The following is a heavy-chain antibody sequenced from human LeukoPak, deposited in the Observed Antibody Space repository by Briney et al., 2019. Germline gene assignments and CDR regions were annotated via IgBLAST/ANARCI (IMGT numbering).Heavy chain of an antibody. Sequence: SQTLSLTCTASGGSISSGGYYWSWIRQHPGKGLEWIGYIYYSGSTYYNPSLKSRVTISIDTSKNQFSLKLSSVTAADTAVYYCARECGDYVNWFDPWGQGALVTVSS. CDR2: IYYSGST. J-gene: IGHJ5*02. CDR1: GGSISSGGYY. V-gene: IGHV4-31*03. D-gene: IGHD4-17*01. CDR3: ARECGDYVNWFDP.